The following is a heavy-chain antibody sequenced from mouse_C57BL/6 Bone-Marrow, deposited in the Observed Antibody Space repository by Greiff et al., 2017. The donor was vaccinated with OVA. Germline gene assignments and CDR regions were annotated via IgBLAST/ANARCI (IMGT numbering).Heavy chain of an antibody. CDR3: ARSEDDGYYDYAMDY. Sequence: QVQLQQPGAELVMPGASVKLSCKASGYTFTSYWMHWVKQRPGQGLEWIGEIDPSDSYTNYNPKFQGKSTLTVDKSSSTAYMQLSSLTSEDSAVDYCARSEDDGYYDYAMDYWGQGTSVTVSS. V-gene: IGHV1-69*01. D-gene: IGHD2-3*01. CDR2: IDPSDSYT. J-gene: IGHJ4*01. CDR1: GYTFTSYW.